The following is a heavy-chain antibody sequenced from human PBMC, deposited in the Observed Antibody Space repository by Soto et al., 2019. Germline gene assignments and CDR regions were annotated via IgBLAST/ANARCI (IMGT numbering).Heavy chain of an antibody. CDR1: GYTFTSYG. J-gene: IGHJ3*02. CDR2: ISAFIGNT. Sequence: ASVKVSCKASGYTFTSYGISWVRQAPGQGLEWMGWISAFIGNTNYAQKLQGRVTITTDTSTSTAYMELRSLRSEDTAVYYCARRAYGSGDDNLDAFDIWGQGTMVTVSS. D-gene: IGHD3-10*01. V-gene: IGHV1-18*01. CDR3: ARRAYGSGDDNLDAFDI.